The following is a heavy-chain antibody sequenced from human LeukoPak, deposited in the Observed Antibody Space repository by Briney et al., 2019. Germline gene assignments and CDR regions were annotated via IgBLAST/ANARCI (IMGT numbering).Heavy chain of an antibody. CDR1: GYTFTGYY. CDR3: ARDRIFGNSNAFDI. J-gene: IGHJ3*02. Sequence: ASVKVSCKASGYTFTGYYMHWVRQAPGQGLEWMGWINPNSGGTNYAQKFQGRVTMTRDTSISTAYMELSRLRSDDTAVYYCARDRIFGNSNAFDIWGQGTMVTVSS. V-gene: IGHV1-2*02. D-gene: IGHD3-3*01. CDR2: INPNSGGT.